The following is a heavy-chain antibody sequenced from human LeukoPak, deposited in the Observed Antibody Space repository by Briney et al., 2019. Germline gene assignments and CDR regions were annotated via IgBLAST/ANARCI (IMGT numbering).Heavy chain of an antibody. D-gene: IGHD2-15*01. CDR1: GFIFSTFA. CDR3: AKHIGVVVAATKGDWFDP. J-gene: IGHJ5*02. CDR2: ISGSGDST. V-gene: IGHV3-23*01. Sequence: GGSLSLSCAASGFIFSTFAMNWVRQAPGKGLEWVSAISGSGDSTYFGDSVKRRSTISSDNTNRVLYLQMNSLRAEDTAVYYCAKHIGVVVAATKGDWFDPWGQGTLSPSP.